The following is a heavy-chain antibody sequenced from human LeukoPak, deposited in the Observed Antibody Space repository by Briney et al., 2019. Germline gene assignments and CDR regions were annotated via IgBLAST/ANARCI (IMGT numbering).Heavy chain of an antibody. CDR3: ARGDYYYYYYYMDV. CDR2: IYTSGST. CDR1: GGSISSGSYY. J-gene: IGHJ6*03. V-gene: IGHV4-61*02. D-gene: IGHD3/OR15-3a*01. Sequence: SETLSLTCTVSGGSISSGSYYWSWIRQPAGKGLEWIGRIYTSGSTNYNPSLKSRVTISVDTSKNQFSLKLSSVTAADTAVYYCARGDYYYYYYYMDVWGKGTLVTVSS.